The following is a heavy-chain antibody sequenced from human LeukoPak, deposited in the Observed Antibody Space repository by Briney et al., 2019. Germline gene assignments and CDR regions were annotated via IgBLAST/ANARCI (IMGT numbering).Heavy chain of an antibody. CDR2: ISGSGGST. V-gene: IGHV3-23*01. J-gene: IGHJ6*03. Sequence: PGGSLRLSCAASGFTFSSYAMSWVRQAPGKGLEWVSAISGSGGSTYYADSVKGRFTISRDNSKNTLYLQMNSLRAEDTAVYYCAKFFGYYYYYYTDVWGKGTTVTVSS. CDR3: AKFFGYYYYYYTDV. D-gene: IGHD3-10*01. CDR1: GFTFSSYA.